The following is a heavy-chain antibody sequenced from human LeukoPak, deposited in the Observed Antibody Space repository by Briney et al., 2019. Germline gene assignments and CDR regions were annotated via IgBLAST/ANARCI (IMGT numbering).Heavy chain of an antibody. CDR1: GFTFDDYG. CDR2: INWNGGST. J-gene: IGHJ3*02. Sequence: GGSLRLSCAASGFTFDDYGMSWVRQAPGKGLEWVSGINWNGGSTGYADSVKGRFTISRDNAKNSLYLQMSSLRAEDTALYYCARDRGLTGTNDAFDIWGQGTMVTVSS. V-gene: IGHV3-20*04. CDR3: ARDRGLTGTNDAFDI. D-gene: IGHD1-20*01.